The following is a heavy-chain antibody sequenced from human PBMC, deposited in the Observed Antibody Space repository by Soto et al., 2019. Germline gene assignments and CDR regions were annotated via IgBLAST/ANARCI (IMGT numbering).Heavy chain of an antibody. Sequence: GGSLRLSCAASGVTFSTYWMHWVRQAPGKGLVWVSRINSDGSTTDYADSVRGQFTLSRDNAKNTLYLQMNSLRAEDTAVYYCARNQGYCSGGSCYVAGYWGQGTLVTVSS. D-gene: IGHD2-15*01. J-gene: IGHJ4*02. CDR1: GVTFSTYW. CDR3: ARNQGYCSGGSCYVAGY. V-gene: IGHV3-74*01. CDR2: INSDGSTT.